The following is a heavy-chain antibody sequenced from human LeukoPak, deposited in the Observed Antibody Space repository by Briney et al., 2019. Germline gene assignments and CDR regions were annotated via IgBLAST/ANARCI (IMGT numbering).Heavy chain of an antibody. V-gene: IGHV4-59*01. CDR1: GGSISSYY. J-gene: IGHJ4*02. CDR3: ARNENIQQWLVFDY. D-gene: IGHD6-19*01. Sequence: SETLSLTCTVSGGSISSYYWSWIRQPPGKGLEWIGYIYYSGSTNYNPSLKSRVTISVGTSKNQFSLKLSSVTAADTAVYYCARNENIQQWLVFDYWGQGTLVTVSS. CDR2: IYYSGST.